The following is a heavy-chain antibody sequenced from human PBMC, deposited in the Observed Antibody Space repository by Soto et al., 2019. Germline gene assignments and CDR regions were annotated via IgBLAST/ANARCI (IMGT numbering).Heavy chain of an antibody. J-gene: IGHJ4*02. D-gene: IGHD2-15*01. CDR1: GFTFSSYS. CDR3: ARALAQYCSGGGCYSCGY. Sequence: EVQLVESGGGLVQPGGSLRLSCAASGFTFSSYSMNWVRQSPGKGLEWVSYISSRSSTIYYADSVKGRFTISRDNAKNSLYLQMNSLRDEDTAVYYCARALAQYCSGGGCYSCGYWGQGTLVTVFS. CDR2: ISSRSSTI. V-gene: IGHV3-48*02.